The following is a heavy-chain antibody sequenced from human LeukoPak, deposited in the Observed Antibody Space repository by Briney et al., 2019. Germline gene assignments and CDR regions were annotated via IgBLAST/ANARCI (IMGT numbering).Heavy chain of an antibody. J-gene: IGHJ4*02. CDR2: INSDGSST. Sequence: GGSLRLSCAASGFTFSSYWMHWVRQAPGKGLVWVSRINSDGSSTTYADSVKGRFTISRDNAKNTLYLQMNSLRAEDTAVYYCAYFACSSPSGKYFDYWGQGTLVTVS. V-gene: IGHV3-74*01. CDR1: GFTFSSYW. D-gene: IGHD2-2*01. CDR3: AYFACSSPSGKYFDY.